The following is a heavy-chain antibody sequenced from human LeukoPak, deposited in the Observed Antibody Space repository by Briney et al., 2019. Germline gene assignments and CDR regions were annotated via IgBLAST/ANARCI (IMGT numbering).Heavy chain of an antibody. V-gene: IGHV3-23*01. J-gene: IGHJ3*01. CDR2: IGASGEST. CDR1: GFTFSVAA. Sequence: GGSLRLSCAASGFTFSVAAMTWVRQAPGKGLEWVSLIGASGESTYYADSVKGRFTISRDNSKNTLSLQMNSLRVEDTAMYFCAKDIQLSTWGLGAMVTVSS. CDR3: AKDIQLST. D-gene: IGHD5-24*01.